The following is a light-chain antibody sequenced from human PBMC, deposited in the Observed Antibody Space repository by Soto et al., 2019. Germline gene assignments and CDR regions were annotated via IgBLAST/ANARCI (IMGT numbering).Light chain of an antibody. CDR1: SSDVGGYNY. CDR3: SSYTSSSTLYV. CDR2: DVS. J-gene: IGLJ1*01. Sequence: QSALTQPASVSGSPGQSITISCTGTSSDVGGYNYVSWYQQHPGKAPKLIIYDVSNPPSGVSNRFSGSMSGNTASLTISGLQAEDEADYYCSSYTSSSTLYVFGTGTKLTVL. V-gene: IGLV2-14*01.